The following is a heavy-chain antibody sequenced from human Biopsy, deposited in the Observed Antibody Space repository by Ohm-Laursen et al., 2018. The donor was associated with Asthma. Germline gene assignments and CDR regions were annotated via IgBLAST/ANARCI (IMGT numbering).Heavy chain of an antibody. Sequence: SLRLSCAASGFTFSSYAMRWVRQAPGKGLEWVAVISYDGSNKYYADSVKGRFTISRDNSKNTLYLQMNSLRAEDTAVYYCAREGIAAAHFDYWGQGTLVTVSS. CDR1: GFTFSSYA. J-gene: IGHJ4*02. CDR2: ISYDGSNK. D-gene: IGHD6-25*01. CDR3: AREGIAAAHFDY. V-gene: IGHV3-30-3*01.